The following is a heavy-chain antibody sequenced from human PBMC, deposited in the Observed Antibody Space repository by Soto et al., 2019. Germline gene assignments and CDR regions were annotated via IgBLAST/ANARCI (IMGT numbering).Heavy chain of an antibody. CDR2: INPNSGGT. Sequence: ASVKVSCKASGYTFTGYYMHWVRQAPGQGLEWMGWINPNSGGTNYAQKFQGWVTMTRDTSISTAYMELSRLRSDDTAVYYCARGGFWSGYYIADYYYYGMDVWGQGTTVTVSS. CDR3: ARGGFWSGYYIADYYYYGMDV. V-gene: IGHV1-2*04. D-gene: IGHD3-3*01. CDR1: GYTFTGYY. J-gene: IGHJ6*02.